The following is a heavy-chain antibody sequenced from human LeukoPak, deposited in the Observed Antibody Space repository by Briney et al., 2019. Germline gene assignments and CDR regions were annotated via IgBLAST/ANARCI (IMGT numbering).Heavy chain of an antibody. CDR3: ARDRATGIAAAGDDY. D-gene: IGHD6-13*01. CDR1: GYTFTGYY. Sequence: ASVKVSCKASGYTFTGYYMHWARQAPGQGLEWMGWINPNSGGTNYAQKFQGRVTMTRDTSISTAYMELSRLRSDDTAVYYCARDRATGIAAAGDDYWGQGTLVTVSS. V-gene: IGHV1-2*02. CDR2: INPNSGGT. J-gene: IGHJ4*02.